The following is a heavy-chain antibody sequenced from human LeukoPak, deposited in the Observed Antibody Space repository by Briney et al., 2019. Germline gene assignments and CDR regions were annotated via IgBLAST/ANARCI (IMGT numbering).Heavy chain of an antibody. Sequence: SETLSLTCAVYGGSFSGYYWSWIRQPPGKGLEWIGGINHSGSTNYSPSLKSRVTMSVDTSKKQFSLILSSVTAADTAVYYCARGQFQRDYWGQGTLVTVSS. V-gene: IGHV4-34*01. CDR1: GGSFSGYY. CDR3: ARGQFQRDY. J-gene: IGHJ4*02. CDR2: INHSGST.